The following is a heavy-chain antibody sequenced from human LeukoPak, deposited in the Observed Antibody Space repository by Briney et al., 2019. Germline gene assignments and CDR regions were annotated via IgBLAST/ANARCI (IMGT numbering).Heavy chain of an antibody. V-gene: IGHV3-49*03. D-gene: IGHD6-19*01. CDR2: IRSRAYGGTT. J-gene: IGHJ4*02. CDR3: TRVGQWLDFDY. CDR1: GFTFGDYA. Sequence: GGSLRLSCTASGFTFGDYAMSWFRQAPGKGLEWVGFIRSRAYGGTTEYAASVKGRFTISRDDSKSIAYLQMNSLKTEDTAVYYCTRVGQWLDFDYWGQGTLVTVSS.